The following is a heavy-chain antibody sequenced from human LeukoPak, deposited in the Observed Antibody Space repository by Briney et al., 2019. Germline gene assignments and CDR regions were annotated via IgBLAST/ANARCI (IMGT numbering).Heavy chain of an antibody. J-gene: IGHJ4*02. CDR1: GFTFSSCE. Sequence: GGPLRLSCAASGFTFSSCEMNWVRQAPGKGLEWVSYISSSGSTIYYADSVKGRFTISRGNAKNSLYLQMNSLRAEDTAVYYCALDQWRFDYWGQGTLVTVSS. V-gene: IGHV3-48*03. CDR3: ALDQWRFDY. CDR2: ISSSGSTI. D-gene: IGHD1/OR15-1a*01.